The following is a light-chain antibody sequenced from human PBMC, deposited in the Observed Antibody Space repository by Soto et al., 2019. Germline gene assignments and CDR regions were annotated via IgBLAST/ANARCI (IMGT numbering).Light chain of an antibody. CDR1: SSNIGNNY. CDR3: GTWDSSLGAVV. V-gene: IGLV1-51*01. Sequence: QPVLTQPPSVSAAPGQKVTISCSGSSSNIGNNYVSWYQHLPGAAPKLFIYDNAKRPSGIPDRFSGSKSGTSATLGITGLQTGDEAEYYCGTWDSSLGAVVFGGGTKLTVL. J-gene: IGLJ2*01. CDR2: DNA.